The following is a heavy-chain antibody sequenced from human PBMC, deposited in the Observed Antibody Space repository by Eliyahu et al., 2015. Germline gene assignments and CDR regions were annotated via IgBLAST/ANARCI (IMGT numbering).Heavy chain of an antibody. V-gene: IGHV3-23*01. CDR3: AKGHDYGGRPYFDY. J-gene: IGHJ4*02. D-gene: IGHD4-23*01. CDR1: GFTFSXXA. CDR2: IXGSGGST. Sequence: EVQLLESGGGLVQPGGSLRLSCAASGFTFSXXAXGWVRQAPGKGLEWVSAIXGSGGSTYYADSVKGRFTISRDNSKNTLYLQMNSLRAEDTAVYYCAKGHDYGGRPYFDYWGQGTLVTVSS.